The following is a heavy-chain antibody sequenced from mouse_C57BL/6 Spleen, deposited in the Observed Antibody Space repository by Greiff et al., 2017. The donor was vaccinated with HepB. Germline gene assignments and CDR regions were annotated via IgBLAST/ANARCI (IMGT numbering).Heavy chain of an antibody. V-gene: IGHV1-74*01. J-gene: IGHJ4*01. CDR2: LHPSDIDT. CDR3: AMGLRRYYAMDY. Sequence: SVKSSFPSPFSPFPLSFLPFFPPLPFHFLYFILILHPSDIDTNYNQKFKGKATLTVDKSSSTAYMQLSSLTSEDSAVYYCAMGLRRYYAMDYWGQGTSVTVSS. D-gene: IGHD3-1*01. CDR1: FSPFPLSF.